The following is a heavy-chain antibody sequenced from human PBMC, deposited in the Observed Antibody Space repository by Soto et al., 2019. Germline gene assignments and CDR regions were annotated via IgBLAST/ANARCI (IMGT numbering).Heavy chain of an antibody. V-gene: IGHV4-59*01. CDR3: ARDRYKGYDFWSGLRTSHYYGMDV. CDR1: GGSISSYY. Sequence: PSETLSLTCTVYGGSISSYYWSWIRQPPGKGLEWIGSIYYSGSTNYNPSLKSRVTISVDTSKNQFSLKLSSVTAADTAVYYCARDRYKGYDFWSGLRTSHYYGMDVWGQGTTVTVSS. D-gene: IGHD3-3*01. J-gene: IGHJ6*02. CDR2: IYYSGST.